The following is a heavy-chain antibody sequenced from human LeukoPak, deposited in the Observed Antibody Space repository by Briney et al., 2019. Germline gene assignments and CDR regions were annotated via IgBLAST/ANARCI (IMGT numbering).Heavy chain of an antibody. Sequence: GASVKVSCKASGYTFTSYDINWVRQATGQGLERMGWMNPNSGNTGYAQKFQGRVTMTRNTSISTAYMELSSLRSEDTAVYYCARGYTAMVTHAFDIWGQGTMGTVSS. CDR3: ARGYTAMVTHAFDI. D-gene: IGHD5-18*01. V-gene: IGHV1-8*01. CDR2: MNPNSGNT. J-gene: IGHJ3*02. CDR1: GYTFTSYD.